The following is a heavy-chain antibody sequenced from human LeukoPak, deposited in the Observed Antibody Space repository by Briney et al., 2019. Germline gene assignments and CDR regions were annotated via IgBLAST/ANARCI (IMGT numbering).Heavy chain of an antibody. CDR3: AREGTAGRYYFDY. CDR2: ISANNGNT. J-gene: IGHJ4*02. V-gene: IGHV1-18*01. D-gene: IGHD3-10*01. CDR1: GYTFSSHG. Sequence: ASVKVSCKASGYTFSSHGITWVRQAPGQGLEWMGWISANNGNTNYVQKLQGRVTVTTDTSTSIAYMELRSLRSDDTAVYYCAREGTAGRYYFDYWGQGTLVTVSS.